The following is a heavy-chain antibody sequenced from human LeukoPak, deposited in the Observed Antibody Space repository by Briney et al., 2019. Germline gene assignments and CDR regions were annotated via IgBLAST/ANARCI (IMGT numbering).Heavy chain of an antibody. CDR2: ISAYNGNT. D-gene: IGHD1-14*01. CDR1: GYTFTSYG. CDR3: ARVIITTSRPTYMDV. Sequence: ASVKVSCKASGYTFTSYGISWVRQAPGQGLEWMGWISAYNGNTNYAQKLQGRVTMTIDTSTSTAYMELRSLRSDDTAVYYCARVIITTSRPTYMDVWGKGTTVTVSS. V-gene: IGHV1-18*01. J-gene: IGHJ6*03.